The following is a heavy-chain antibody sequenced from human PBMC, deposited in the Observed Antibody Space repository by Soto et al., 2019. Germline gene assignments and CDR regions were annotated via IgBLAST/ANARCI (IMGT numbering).Heavy chain of an antibody. CDR1: GYTFTSYY. D-gene: IGHD2-2*01. Sequence: ASVKVSCKASGYTFTSYYMHWVRQAPGQGLEWMGIINPSGGSTSYAQKFQGRVTMTRDTSTSTVYMELSSLRSEDTAVYYCARGRGVPAATSYLFDYWGQGTLVTVSS. CDR3: ARGRGVPAATSYLFDY. CDR2: INPSGGST. J-gene: IGHJ4*02. V-gene: IGHV1-46*03.